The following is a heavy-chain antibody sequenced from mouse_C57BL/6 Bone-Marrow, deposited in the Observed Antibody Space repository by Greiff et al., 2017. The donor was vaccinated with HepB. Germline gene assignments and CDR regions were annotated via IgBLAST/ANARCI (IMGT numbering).Heavy chain of an antibody. D-gene: IGHD1-1*01. Sequence: QVQLQQPGAELVKPGASVKLSCKASGYTFTSYWMHWVKQRPGQGLEWIGMIHPNSGSTNYNEKFKSKATLTVDKSSSTAYMQLSSLTSEDSAVYYCARREPLTTVGRQGYWGQGATLTVSS. V-gene: IGHV1-64*01. CDR2: IHPNSGST. J-gene: IGHJ2*01. CDR3: ARREPLTTVGRQGY. CDR1: GYTFTSYW.